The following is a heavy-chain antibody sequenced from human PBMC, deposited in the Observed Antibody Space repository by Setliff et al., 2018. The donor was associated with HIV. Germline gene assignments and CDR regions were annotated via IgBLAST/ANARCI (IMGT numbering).Heavy chain of an antibody. CDR3: ARTTYYYDSSGYRENWFDP. Sequence: LSLTCTVIGASVSMPGWWGWVRQSPGKRLEWIGEVSDGGTKYNPSLQGRATTSVDRSKNQFSLELRSVTAADTAVYYCARTTYYYDSSGYRENWFDPWGQGTLVTVSS. V-gene: IGHV4-4*02. CDR1: GASVSMPGW. D-gene: IGHD3-22*01. CDR2: VSDGGT. J-gene: IGHJ5*02.